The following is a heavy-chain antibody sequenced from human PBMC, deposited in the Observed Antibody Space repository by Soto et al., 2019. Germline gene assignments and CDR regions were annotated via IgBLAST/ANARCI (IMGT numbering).Heavy chain of an antibody. CDR1: TFSMYS. D-gene: IGHD1-26*01. CDR3: ARDQGGSYDSWFDP. J-gene: IGHJ5*02. V-gene: IGHV3-21*06. Sequence: EVQVVESGGGLVKPGGSLRLSCTFTFSMYSMNWVRQAPGKGLEGVASISSGSAYIKYAESVKGRFTISRDNAKSSLHLQMNSLRAEDTAIYHCARDQGGSYDSWFDPWGQGTLVTVSS. CDR2: ISSGSAYI.